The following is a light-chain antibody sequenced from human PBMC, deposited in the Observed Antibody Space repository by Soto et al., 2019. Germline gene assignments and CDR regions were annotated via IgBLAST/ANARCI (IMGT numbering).Light chain of an antibody. V-gene: IGKV3D-15*01. CDR3: QQYSDWPLT. Sequence: EIVMTQSPATLSVSPGERATLSCRPSQTIHSNLAWYQQRPGLGPRPLIYAASTRATGIPDRFSGNGFGTEFTLTISSLQSEYFAVYYCQQYSDWPLTFGGGTKVEIQ. CDR1: QTIHSN. CDR2: AAS. J-gene: IGKJ4*01.